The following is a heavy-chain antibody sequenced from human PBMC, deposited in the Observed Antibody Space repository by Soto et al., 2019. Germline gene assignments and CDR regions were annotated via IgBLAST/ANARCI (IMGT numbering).Heavy chain of an antibody. V-gene: IGHV3-49*03. CDR3: TRAPRSDPGSYFDY. J-gene: IGHJ4*02. CDR2: IRSKAYGGTT. D-gene: IGHD6-6*01. CDR1: GFTFGDYA. Sequence: PGGSLRLSCTASGFTFGDYAMSWFRQAPGKGLEWVGFIRSKAYGGTTEYAASVKGRFTISRDDSKSIAYLQMNSLKTEDTAVYYCTRAPRSDPGSYFDYWGQGTLVTVSS.